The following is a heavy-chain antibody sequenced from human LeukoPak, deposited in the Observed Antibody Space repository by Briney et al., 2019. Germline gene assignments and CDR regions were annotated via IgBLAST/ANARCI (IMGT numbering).Heavy chain of an antibody. CDR3: AKDKTTVTTGSSNFDY. J-gene: IGHJ4*02. CDR2: LSGSGGST. D-gene: IGHD4-17*01. CDR1: GFTFSSYA. Sequence: TGGSLRLSCAASGFTFSSYAMSWVRQAPGKGLEWVSALSGSGGSTYYADSVKGRFTISRDNSKNTLYLQMNSLRAEDTAVYYCAKDKTTVTTGSSNFDYWGQGTLVTVSS. V-gene: IGHV3-23*01.